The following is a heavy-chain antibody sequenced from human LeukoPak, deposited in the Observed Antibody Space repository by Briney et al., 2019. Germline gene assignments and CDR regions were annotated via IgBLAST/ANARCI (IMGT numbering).Heavy chain of an antibody. CDR2: VYSSGST. J-gene: IGHJ4*02. V-gene: IGHV4-59*01. CDR1: SGSISGYY. CDR3: ARAGPSSGWYNFDY. Sequence: SQTLSLTCAVSSGSISGYYWSWIRQPPGKGLEWIGCVYSSGSTNYNPSLKGRVTISIDTSKNQFSLRLNSVTAADTAVYYCARAGPSSGWYNFDYWGQGTLVTVSS. D-gene: IGHD6-19*01.